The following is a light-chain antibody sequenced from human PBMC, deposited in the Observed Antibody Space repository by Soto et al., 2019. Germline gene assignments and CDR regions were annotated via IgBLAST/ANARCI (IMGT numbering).Light chain of an antibody. CDR3: QQYSSPPRT. V-gene: IGKV3-20*01. CDR1: QSVSGY. CDR2: GAS. J-gene: IGKJ1*01. Sequence: EIVLTQSPGSLSLSPGERATLSCRASQSVSGYLAWYQQKPGQAHRLLIYGASSRATGFPDRFSGSGSGTDFSLTISRLEPEDSAVYYCQQYSSPPRTFGQGTKVEI.